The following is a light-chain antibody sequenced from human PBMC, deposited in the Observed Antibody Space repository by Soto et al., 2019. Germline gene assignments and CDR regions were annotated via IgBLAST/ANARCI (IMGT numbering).Light chain of an antibody. J-gene: IGKJ1*01. Sequence: ESVLTQSPGTLSWSPGERATLSCRASQSVSSSYLAWYQQKPGQAPRLLIYGASSRATGIPDRFSGSGSGTDFTLTISRLEPEDFAVYSCQQYGSSSRTFGQWTKGEIK. CDR1: QSVSSSY. CDR2: GAS. CDR3: QQYGSSSRT. V-gene: IGKV3-20*01.